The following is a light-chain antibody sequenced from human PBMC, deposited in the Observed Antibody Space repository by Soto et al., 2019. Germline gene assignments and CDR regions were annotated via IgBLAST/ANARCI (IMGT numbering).Light chain of an antibody. Sequence: DIQMTQSPSSLSASVGDRVTITCRASQSISSYLNWYQQRPGKAPNLLIYDATRLHSGVPPRFSGSGYGTDFTLTITSLQLEDFATYYCQQSHTPPLTFGQGTKVDI. CDR2: DAT. CDR1: QSISSY. J-gene: IGKJ1*01. V-gene: IGKV1-39*01. CDR3: QQSHTPPLT.